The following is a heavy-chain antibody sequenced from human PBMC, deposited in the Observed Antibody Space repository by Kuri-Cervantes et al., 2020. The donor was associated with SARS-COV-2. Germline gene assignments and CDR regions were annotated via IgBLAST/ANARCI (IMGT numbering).Heavy chain of an antibody. Sequence: SETLSLTCTVSGGSISSGGYYWSWIRQPPGKGLAWIGYIYHSGSTYYNPSLKSRVTISVDRSKNQFSLKLSSVTAADTAVYYCARARIAAAGYNWFDPWGQGTLVTVSS. CDR2: IYHSGST. J-gene: IGHJ5*02. CDR3: ARARIAAAGYNWFDP. CDR1: GGSISSGGYY. V-gene: IGHV4-30-2*01. D-gene: IGHD6-13*01.